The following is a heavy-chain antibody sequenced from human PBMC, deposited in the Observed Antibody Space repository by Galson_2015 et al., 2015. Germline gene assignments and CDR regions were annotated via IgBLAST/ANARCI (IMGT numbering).Heavy chain of an antibody. D-gene: IGHD6-19*01. CDR3: AKASSGWYWHYYYYMDV. CDR2: ISWNSGSI. V-gene: IGHV3-9*01. J-gene: IGHJ6*03. CDR1: GFTFDDYA. Sequence: SLRLSCAASGFTFDDYAMHWVRQAPGKGLEWVSGISWNSGSIGYADSVKGRFTISRDNAKNSLYLQMNSLRAEDTALYYCAKASSGWYWHYYYYMDVWGKGTTVTVSS.